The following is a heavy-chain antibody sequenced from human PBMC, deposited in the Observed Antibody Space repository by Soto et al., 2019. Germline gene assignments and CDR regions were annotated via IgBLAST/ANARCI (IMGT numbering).Heavy chain of an antibody. J-gene: IGHJ4*02. Sequence: PGESLKISCKGSGYSFTSYWIGWVRQMPGKGLEWMGIIYPGDSDTRYSPSFQGQVTISADKSISTAYLQWSSLKASDTAMYYCARRRAQSGWDHTYYFDYWGQGTLVTVSS. V-gene: IGHV5-51*01. CDR1: GYSFTSYW. CDR2: IYPGDSDT. D-gene: IGHD6-19*01. CDR3: ARRRAQSGWDHTYYFDY.